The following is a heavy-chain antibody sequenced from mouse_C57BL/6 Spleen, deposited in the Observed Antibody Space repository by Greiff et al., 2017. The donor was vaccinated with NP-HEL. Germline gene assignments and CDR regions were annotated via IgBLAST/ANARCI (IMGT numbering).Heavy chain of an antibody. D-gene: IGHD1-1*01. CDR3: ARGYYGSSPNFDY. CDR2: IYPGSGST. CDR1: GYTFTSYW. Sequence: QVQLQQPGAELVKPGASVKMSCKASGYTFTSYWITWVKQRPGQGLEWIGDIYPGSGSTNYNEKFKSKATLTVDTSSSTAYMQLSSLTSEDSAVYYCARGYYGSSPNFDYWGKGTTLTVSS. J-gene: IGHJ2*01. V-gene: IGHV1-55*01.